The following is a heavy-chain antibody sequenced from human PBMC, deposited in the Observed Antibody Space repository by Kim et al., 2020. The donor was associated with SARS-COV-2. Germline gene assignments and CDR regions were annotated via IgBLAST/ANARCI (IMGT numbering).Heavy chain of an antibody. V-gene: IGHV3-30*01. CDR2: VSHDGGIR. CDR3: VRDGIPAGGGFDFDY. CDR1: GFTFNSYS. J-gene: IGHJ4*01. Sequence: GGSLRLSCAASGFTFNSYSIHWVRQAPGKGLEWVAVVSHDGGIRRYSDSVKGRFTIFRDNSRNTLYLEMNSLRFEDTAFYYCVRDGIPAGGGFDFDYWG. D-gene: IGHD6-13*01.